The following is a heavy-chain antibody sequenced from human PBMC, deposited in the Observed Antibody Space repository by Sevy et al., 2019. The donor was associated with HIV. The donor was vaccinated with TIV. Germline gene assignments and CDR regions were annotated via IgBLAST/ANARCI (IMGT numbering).Heavy chain of an antibody. CDR1: GFTFSSYG. J-gene: IGHJ6*02. V-gene: IGHV3-33*01. Sequence: GGSLRLSCAASGFTFSSYGMHWVRQAPGKGLEWVAVIWYDGGNKYYADSVKGRFTISRDNSKNTLYLQMNSLRAEDTAVYYCARERAVGSRITIFGVVISYYGMDVWGQGTTVTVSS. CDR3: ARERAVGSRITIFGVVISYYGMDV. D-gene: IGHD3-3*01. CDR2: IWYDGGNK.